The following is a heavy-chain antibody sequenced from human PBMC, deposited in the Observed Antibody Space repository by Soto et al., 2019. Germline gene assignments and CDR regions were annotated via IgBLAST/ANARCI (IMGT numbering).Heavy chain of an antibody. D-gene: IGHD6-19*01. J-gene: IGHJ4*02. CDR2: IYPGDSDI. CDR1: GYIFTNYW. Sequence: GESLKISCKGSGYIFTNYWIGWVRQMPGKGLEWMGTIYPGDSDIKFSPSFQGQVTISADKSISTAYLQWSSLKASDTAIYYCARVLSGWSFDYWGQGTLVTVSS. V-gene: IGHV5-51*01. CDR3: ARVLSGWSFDY.